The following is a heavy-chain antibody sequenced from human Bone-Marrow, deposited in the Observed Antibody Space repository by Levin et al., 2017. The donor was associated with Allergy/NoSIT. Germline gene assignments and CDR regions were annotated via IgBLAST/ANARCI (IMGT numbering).Heavy chain of an antibody. CDR2: ITWDGGST. CDR1: GFTFDDYT. V-gene: IGHV3-43*01. J-gene: IGHJ3*02. Sequence: PGGSLRLSCAASGFTFDDYTMHWVRQPPGKGLEWVSLITWDGGSTYYADSVKGRFTISRDNSKNSLYVQMNSLRTEDTALYYCAKDLNAGWPEAFDIWGQGTLVTVSS. CDR3: AKDLNAGWPEAFDI. D-gene: IGHD6-19*01.